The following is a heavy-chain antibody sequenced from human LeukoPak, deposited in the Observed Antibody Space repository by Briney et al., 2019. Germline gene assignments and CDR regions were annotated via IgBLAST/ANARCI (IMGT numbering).Heavy chain of an antibody. V-gene: IGHV4-4*02. CDR1: GGSISSSNW. D-gene: IGHD3-10*01. J-gene: IGHJ4*02. CDR2: IYHSGST. CDR3: AREDPSSGSPSDY. Sequence: PSGTLSLTCAVSGGSISSSNWWSWVRQPPGKGLEWIGVIYHSGSTNYNPSLKSRVTISVDKSKNQFSLKLTSVTAADTAVYYCAREDPSSGSPSDYWGQGTLVTVSS.